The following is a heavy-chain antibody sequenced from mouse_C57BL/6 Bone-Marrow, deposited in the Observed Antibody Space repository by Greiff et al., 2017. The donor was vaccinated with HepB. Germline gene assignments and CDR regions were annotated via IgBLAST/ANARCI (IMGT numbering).Heavy chain of an antibody. D-gene: IGHD1-1*01. Sequence: EVMLVESGGGLVKPGGSLKLSCAASGFTFSSYAMSWVRQTPEKRLEWVATISDGGSYTYYPDNVKGRFTISRDNAKNNLYLQMSHLKSEDTAMYYCASPPYYYGSSYNYAMDYWGQGTSVTVSS. CDR3: ASPPYYYGSSYNYAMDY. CDR1: GFTFSSYA. CDR2: ISDGGSYT. J-gene: IGHJ4*01. V-gene: IGHV5-4*03.